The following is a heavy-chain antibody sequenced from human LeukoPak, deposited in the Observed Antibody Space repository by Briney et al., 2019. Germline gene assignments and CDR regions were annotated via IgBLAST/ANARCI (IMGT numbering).Heavy chain of an antibody. V-gene: IGHV3-21*01. J-gene: IGHJ5*02. D-gene: IGHD6-13*01. CDR1: GFTFSSYS. CDR2: ISSSSSYI. Sequence: GGSLRLSCAASGFTFSSYSMNWVRQAPGKGLGWVSSISSSSSYIYYADSVKGRFTISRDNAKNSLYLQMNSLRAEDTAVYYCAREHAIAAAGPKGDWFDPWGQGTLVTVSS. CDR3: AREHAIAAAGPKGDWFDP.